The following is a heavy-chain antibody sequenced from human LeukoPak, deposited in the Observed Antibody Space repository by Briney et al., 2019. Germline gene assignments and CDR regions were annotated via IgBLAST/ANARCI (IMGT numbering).Heavy chain of an antibody. Sequence: GGSLRLPCAASGFTFSSYWMHWVRQGPGKGLEWVSYISSSSTTIFYADSVKGRFTISRDNAKNSLYLQMNSLRDEDTAVYYCARGDTVTKTVDYWGQGTLVTVSS. V-gene: IGHV3-48*02. CDR3: ARGDTVTKTVDY. D-gene: IGHD4-17*01. CDR2: ISSSSTTI. J-gene: IGHJ4*02. CDR1: GFTFSSYW.